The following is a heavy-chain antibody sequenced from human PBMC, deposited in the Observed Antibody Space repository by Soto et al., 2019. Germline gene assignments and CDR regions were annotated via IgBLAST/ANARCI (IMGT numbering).Heavy chain of an antibody. J-gene: IGHJ4*02. D-gene: IGHD3-9*01. CDR2: ISYDGSNK. Sequence: GGSLRLSCAASGFTFSSYAMHWVRQAPGKGLEWVAVISYDGSNKYYADSVKGRFTISRDNSKNTLYLQMNSLRAEDTAVYYCARGLTLTYDILTGYYPDYWGQGTLVTVSS. CDR1: GFTFSSYA. V-gene: IGHV3-30-3*01. CDR3: ARGLTLTYDILTGYYPDY.